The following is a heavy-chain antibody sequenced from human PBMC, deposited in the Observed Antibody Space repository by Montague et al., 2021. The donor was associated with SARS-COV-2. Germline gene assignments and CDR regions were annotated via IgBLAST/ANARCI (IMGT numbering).Heavy chain of an antibody. CDR2: IYFSGST. Sequence: SETLSLTCTVSGGSISSNYWSWTRLPPGKGLELIGYIYFSGSTNSNPSLKIRGTISVYTSKNQFPLKLSSVTAADTAVYYCARCITIFGVVGSWFDPGGQGTRVTVSS. CDR3: ARCITIFGVVGSWFDP. D-gene: IGHD3-3*01. CDR1: GGSISSNY. V-gene: IGHV4-59*01. J-gene: IGHJ5*02.